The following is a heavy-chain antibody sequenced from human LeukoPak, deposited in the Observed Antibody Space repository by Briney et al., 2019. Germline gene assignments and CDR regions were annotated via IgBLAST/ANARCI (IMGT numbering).Heavy chain of an antibody. V-gene: IGHV1-24*01. CDR1: VYTLTELS. J-gene: IGHJ6*03. Sequence: ASVKVSCKVSVYTLTELSMHWVRQAPGKRLEWMGGFDPEDGETIYAQKFQGRVTMTEDTSTDTAYMELSSLRAEDTAVYYCARDIVVVVAATHYYYYYYMDVWGKGTTVTVSS. D-gene: IGHD2-15*01. CDR3: ARDIVVVVAATHYYYYYYMDV. CDR2: FDPEDGET.